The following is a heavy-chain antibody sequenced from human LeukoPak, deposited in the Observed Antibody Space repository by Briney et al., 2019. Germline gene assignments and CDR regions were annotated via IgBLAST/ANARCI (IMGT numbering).Heavy chain of an antibody. D-gene: IGHD5/OR15-5a*01. J-gene: IGHJ4*02. CDR3: TTDLVFVESN. CDR1: GCTFSNAR. Sequence: PGGSLRLSCAASGCTFSNARMSWVRQAPGKGLEWVGRIKSKTDGGTTDYAAPVKGRFTISRDDSKNTLYLQMNSLKTEGTAVYYCTTDLVFVESNWGQGTLVTVSS. V-gene: IGHV3-15*01. CDR2: IKSKTDGGTT.